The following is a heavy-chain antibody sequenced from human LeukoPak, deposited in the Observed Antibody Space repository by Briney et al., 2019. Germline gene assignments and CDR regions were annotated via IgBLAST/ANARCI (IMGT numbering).Heavy chain of an antibody. V-gene: IGHV1-24*01. CDR1: GYTLTELS. CDR3: ATVTYYYDSSGSTTALDY. J-gene: IGHJ4*02. CDR2: FDPEDGET. D-gene: IGHD3-22*01. Sequence: ASVTVSCKVSGYTLTELSMHWVRQAPGKGLEWMGGFDPEDGETIYAQKFQGRVTMTEDTSTDTAYMELSSLRSEDTAVYYCATVTYYYDSSGSTTALDYWGQGTLVTVSS.